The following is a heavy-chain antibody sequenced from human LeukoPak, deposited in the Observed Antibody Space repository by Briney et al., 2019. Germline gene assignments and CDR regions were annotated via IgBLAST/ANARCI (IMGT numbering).Heavy chain of an antibody. CDR1: GFAFSSYG. V-gene: IGHV3-21*01. D-gene: IGHD3-22*01. Sequence: GGTLRLSCAASGFAFSSYGMNWVRQAPGKGLEWVSSISTSSSYIYYADSVKGRFTISRDNAKNSLYLQMNSLRAEDTAVYYCAKDQYYYDSRYYSYYYGMDVWGQGTTVTVSS. J-gene: IGHJ6*02. CDR2: ISTSSSYI. CDR3: AKDQYYYDSRYYSYYYGMDV.